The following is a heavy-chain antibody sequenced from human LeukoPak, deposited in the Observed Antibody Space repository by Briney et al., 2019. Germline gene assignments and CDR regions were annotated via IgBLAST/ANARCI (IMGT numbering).Heavy chain of an antibody. CDR2: IIPIFGTA. Sequence: GASVKVSCKASGGTFSSYAISWVRQAPGQGLEWMGGIIPIFGTANYAQKFQGRVTITADESTSTAYMELSSLRSEDTAVYYCARAASSGYYVDHDYWGQGTLVTVSS. D-gene: IGHD3-22*01. CDR3: ARAASSGYYVDHDY. V-gene: IGHV1-69*13. CDR1: GGTFSSYA. J-gene: IGHJ4*02.